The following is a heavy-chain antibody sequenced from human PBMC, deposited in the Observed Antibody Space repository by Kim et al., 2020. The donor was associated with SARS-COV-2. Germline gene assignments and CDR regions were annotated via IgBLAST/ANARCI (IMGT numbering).Heavy chain of an antibody. J-gene: IGHJ6*02. V-gene: IGHV1-2*02. CDR2: INPNSGGK. CDR1: GYTFTGYY. Sequence: ASVKVSCKASGYTFTGYYMHWVRQAPGQGLEWMGWINPNSGGKNYAQKFQGRVTMTRDTSISTAYMELSRLRSDDTAVYYCARDDYYYYGMDVWGQGTTVTVSS. CDR3: ARDDYYYYGMDV.